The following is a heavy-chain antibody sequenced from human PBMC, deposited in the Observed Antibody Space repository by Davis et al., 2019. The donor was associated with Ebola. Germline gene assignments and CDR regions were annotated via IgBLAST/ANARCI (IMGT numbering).Heavy chain of an antibody. CDR1: GFSFSNFG. Sequence: GESLKISCAASGFSFSNFGMNWVRQAPGKGLEWVSGLSGSGGRTYYTDSVKGRSTISRDNSKNMLFLQMNSLRAEDTAVYYCAQRWGSYRYFRHWGQGTLVTVSS. V-gene: IGHV3-23*01. D-gene: IGHD3-16*02. CDR2: LSGSGGRT. CDR3: AQRWGSYRYFRH. J-gene: IGHJ4*02.